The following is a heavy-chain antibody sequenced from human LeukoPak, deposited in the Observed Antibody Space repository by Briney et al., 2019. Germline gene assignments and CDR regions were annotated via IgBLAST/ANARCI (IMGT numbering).Heavy chain of an antibody. J-gene: IGHJ4*02. CDR2: INAGNGNT. Sequence: GASVKASCKASGYTFTSYAMHWVRQAPGQRLEWMGWINAGNGNTKYSQEFQGRVTITRDTSASTAYMELSSLRSEDKAVYYCARADYGDFFFDYWGQGTLVTVSS. V-gene: IGHV1-3*03. CDR1: GYTFTSYA. CDR3: ARADYGDFFFDY. D-gene: IGHD4-17*01.